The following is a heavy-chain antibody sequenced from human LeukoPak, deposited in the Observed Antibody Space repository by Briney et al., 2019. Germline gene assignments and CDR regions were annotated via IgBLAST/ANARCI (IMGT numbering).Heavy chain of an antibody. CDR2: IYYSGST. Sequence: SETLSLTCTVSGGSISSSSYYWGWIRQPPGKGLEWIGSIYYSGSTNYNPSLKSRVTISVDKSKNQFSLKLSSVTAADTAVYYCARRYGSGSSGTFDYWGQGTLVTVSS. V-gene: IGHV4-39*07. J-gene: IGHJ4*02. CDR3: ARRYGSGSSGTFDY. CDR1: GGSISSSSYY. D-gene: IGHD3-10*01.